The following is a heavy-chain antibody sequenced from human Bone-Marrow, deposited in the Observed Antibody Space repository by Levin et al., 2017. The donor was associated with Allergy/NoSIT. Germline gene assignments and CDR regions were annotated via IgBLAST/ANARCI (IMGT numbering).Heavy chain of an antibody. CDR2: IYYSGST. CDR1: GGSISSSSYY. J-gene: IGHJ4*02. CDR3: APLGLHLGELSSDY. D-gene: IGHD3-16*02. Sequence: SETLSLTCTVSGGSISSSSYYWGWIRQPPGTGLEWIGSIYYSGSTYYNPSLKSRVTISVDTSKNQFSLKLSSVTAADTAVYYCAPLGLHLGELSSDYWGQGTLVTVSS. V-gene: IGHV4-39*01.